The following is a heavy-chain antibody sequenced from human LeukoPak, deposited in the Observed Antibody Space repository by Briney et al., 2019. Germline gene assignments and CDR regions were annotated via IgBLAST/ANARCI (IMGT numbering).Heavy chain of an antibody. CDR1: GGSISSSSYY. J-gene: IGHJ4*02. D-gene: IGHD5-18*01. Sequence: SETLSLTCTVSGGSISSSSYYWGWIRQPPGKGLEWIGSIYYSGSTYYNPSLKSRVTISVDTSKNQFSLKLSSVTAADTAVYYCARRQDTAMVMFDYWGQGTLVTVSS. CDR3: ARRQDTAMVMFDY. CDR2: IYYSGST. V-gene: IGHV4-39*01.